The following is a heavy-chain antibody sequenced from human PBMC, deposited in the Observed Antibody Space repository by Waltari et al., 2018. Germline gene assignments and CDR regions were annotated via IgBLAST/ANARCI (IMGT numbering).Heavy chain of an antibody. CDR2: IIPIFGTA. CDR1: GGTFSSYA. CDR3: ARVLIGNYGGIETDY. Sequence: QVQLVQSGAEVKKPGSSVKVSCKASGGTFSSYAISWVRQAPGKGLEWMGGIIPIFGTANYAQNVQGRVTITTDESTSTAYMELSSLRSEDTAVYYCARVLIGNYGGIETDYWGQGTLVTVSS. V-gene: IGHV1-69*05. D-gene: IGHD2-15*01. J-gene: IGHJ4*02.